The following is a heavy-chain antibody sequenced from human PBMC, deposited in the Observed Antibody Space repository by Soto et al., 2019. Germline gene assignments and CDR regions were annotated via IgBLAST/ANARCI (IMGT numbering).Heavy chain of an antibody. V-gene: IGHV3-23*01. CDR3: AKKATIQLGYCSGGSCKIDY. CDR2: ISGSGGST. Sequence: PGGSLRLSCAASGFTFSSYAMSWVRQAPGQGLEWVSAISGSGGSTNYADSVQGRFTISRDNSKNTLYLQMNSLRAEDTAIYYCAKKATIQLGYCSGGSCKIDYWGQGT. D-gene: IGHD2-15*01. CDR1: GFTFSSYA. J-gene: IGHJ4*02.